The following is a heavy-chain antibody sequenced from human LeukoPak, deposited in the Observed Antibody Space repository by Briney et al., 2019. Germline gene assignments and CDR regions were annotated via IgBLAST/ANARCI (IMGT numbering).Heavy chain of an antibody. Sequence: SETLSLTCAVYGGSFSGYYWSWIRQPPGKGLEWIGEINHSGSTNYNPSLKSRVTISVDTSKNQFSLKLSSVTAADTAVYYCARRLLVVVPAAAYDYWGQGTLVTVSS. J-gene: IGHJ4*02. CDR2: INHSGST. CDR1: GGSFSGYY. D-gene: IGHD2-2*01. V-gene: IGHV4-34*01. CDR3: ARRLLVVVPAAAYDY.